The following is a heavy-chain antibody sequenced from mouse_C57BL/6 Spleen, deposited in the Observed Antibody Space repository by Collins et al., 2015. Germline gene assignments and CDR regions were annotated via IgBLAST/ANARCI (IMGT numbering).Heavy chain of an antibody. J-gene: IGHJ1*03. CDR1: GYTFTTYG. CDR2: INTYSGVP. Sequence: GYTFTTYGMSWVKQAPGKGLKWMGWINTYSGVPTYADDFKGRFAFSLETSASTAYLQINNLKNEDTATYFCARSYYYGSSYGWYFDVWGTGTTVTVSS. CDR3: ARSYYYGSSYGWYFDV. V-gene: IGHV9-3*01. D-gene: IGHD1-1*01.